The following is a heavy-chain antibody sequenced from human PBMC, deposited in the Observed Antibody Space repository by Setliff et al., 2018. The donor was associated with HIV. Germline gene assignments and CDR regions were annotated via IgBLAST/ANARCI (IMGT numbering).Heavy chain of an antibody. Sequence: KASETLSLTCTVSGDSVSSGAYYWSWIRQLPGKGLEYIGYISYRGTTYYNPSLKNRVTISLDKSENQFSLRLSSVAAADTAVYYCARVKIVDTATITGLFYYHNIDVWGKGTTVTVSS. CDR1: GDSVSSGAYY. CDR3: ARVKIVDTATITGLFYYHNIDV. J-gene: IGHJ6*03. D-gene: IGHD5-18*01. V-gene: IGHV4-31*03. CDR2: ISYRGTT.